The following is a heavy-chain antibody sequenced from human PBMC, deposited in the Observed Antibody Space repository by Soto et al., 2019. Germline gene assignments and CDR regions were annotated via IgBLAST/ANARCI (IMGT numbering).Heavy chain of an antibody. V-gene: IGHV4-59*11. D-gene: IGHD3-9*01. J-gene: IGHJ4*02. CDR1: SGSISGHF. Sequence: SETLSLTCTVSSGSISGHFWSWIRQSPGKGLEWIGYIYYSGSTNYNPSLKGRVTISVDTSKNQFSLNLSSVTAADTAVYYCARGLRYFDWISDYWGQGTLVNVSS. CDR2: IYYSGST. CDR3: ARGLRYFDWISDY.